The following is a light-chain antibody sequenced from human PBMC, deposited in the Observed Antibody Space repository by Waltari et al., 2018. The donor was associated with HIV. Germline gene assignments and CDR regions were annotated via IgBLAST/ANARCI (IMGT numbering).Light chain of an antibody. CDR3: SSYTSSSTLA. CDR2: EVS. Sequence: QSALTQPASVSGSPGQSITISCTGTSSDVGGSNYVSWYQQHPGKAPKLIIYEVSNRPSGVSNRFSGSKSGNTASLTISGLQAEDEADYYCSSYTSSSTLAFGTGTKVTVL. J-gene: IGLJ1*01. CDR1: SSDVGGSNY. V-gene: IGLV2-14*01.